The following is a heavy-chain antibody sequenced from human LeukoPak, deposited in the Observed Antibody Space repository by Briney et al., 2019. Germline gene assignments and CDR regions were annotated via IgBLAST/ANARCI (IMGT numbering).Heavy chain of an antibody. Sequence: GGSLRLSCAASGFTFSSYAMSWVRQAPGKGLEWVSAISGSGGSTYYADSVKGRFTISRDNSKNTLYLQMNSLRAEDTAVYYCAKGKEHALRFLEWLFWDCGQGTLVTVSS. CDR1: GFTFSSYA. CDR3: AKGKEHALRFLEWLFWD. CDR2: ISGSGGST. V-gene: IGHV3-23*01. J-gene: IGHJ4*02. D-gene: IGHD3-3*01.